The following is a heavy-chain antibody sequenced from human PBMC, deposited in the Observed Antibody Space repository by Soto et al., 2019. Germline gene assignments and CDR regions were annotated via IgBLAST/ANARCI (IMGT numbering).Heavy chain of an antibody. D-gene: IGHD5-12*01. CDR2: ITTGGETT. J-gene: IGHJ5*01. CDR1: GFIFTDYS. CDR3: ARDPQRRDGYNLDS. V-gene: IGHV3-11*01. Sequence: QVQLVESGGGLVEPGGSLRLSCVASGFIFTDYSMTWIRQAPGKGLEWVSYITTGGETTLYADSVKGRFTISRDNAKKALSLEMNSMRVDDTAVYYCARDPQRRDGYNLDSWGPGTLVTVSS.